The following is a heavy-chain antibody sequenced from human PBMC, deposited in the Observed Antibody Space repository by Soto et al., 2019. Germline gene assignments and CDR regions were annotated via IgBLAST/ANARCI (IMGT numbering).Heavy chain of an antibody. CDR1: GFTFSPFW. J-gene: IGHJ4*02. V-gene: IGHV3-74*01. D-gene: IGHD4-4*01. Sequence: PGGSLRLSCAASGFTFSPFWMHWVRQVPGKGPVWVSRINSDGNSTSYADSVKGRFTISRDNAKNTLYLQMNSLRAEDTAVYYCARGSNQFDYWGQGTLVTVSS. CDR3: ARGSNQFDY. CDR2: INSDGNST.